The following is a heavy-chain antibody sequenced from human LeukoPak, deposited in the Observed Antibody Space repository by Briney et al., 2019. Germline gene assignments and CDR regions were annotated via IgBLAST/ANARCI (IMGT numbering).Heavy chain of an antibody. Sequence: GGSLRLSCAASGFTFSSYGMHWVRQAPGKGLEWVAFIRYDGSNKYYADSVKGRFTISRDNSKNTLYLQMNSLRAEDTAVYYCAKQNAPADYGDSSFDYWGQGTLVTVSS. CDR3: AKQNAPADYGDSSFDY. J-gene: IGHJ4*02. V-gene: IGHV3-30*02. CDR1: GFTFSSYG. CDR2: IRYDGSNK. D-gene: IGHD4-17*01.